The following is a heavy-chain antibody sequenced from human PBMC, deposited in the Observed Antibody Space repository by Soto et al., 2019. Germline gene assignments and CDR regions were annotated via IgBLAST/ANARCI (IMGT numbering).Heavy chain of an antibody. CDR3: ARDNDRPQLGGNYYYILDV. CDR1: GGTFRNSA. J-gene: IGHJ6*02. Sequence: QVQLEQSGAEVKKPGSSVKVSCKASGGTFRNSAISWVRQAPGQGLEWMGGIMPIFRTPDYAQKFQGRVTITAEESTSTAYMEVSGLRSDDTAVYFCARDNDRPQLGGNYYYILDVWGHGTTVTVSS. CDR2: IMPIFRTP. D-gene: IGHD1-1*01. V-gene: IGHV1-69*12.